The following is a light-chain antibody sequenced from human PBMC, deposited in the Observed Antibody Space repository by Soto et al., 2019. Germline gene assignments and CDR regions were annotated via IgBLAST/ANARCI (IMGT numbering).Light chain of an antibody. CDR3: QKRSNGPPGT. CDR2: GAS. J-gene: IGKJ1*01. V-gene: IGKV3D-20*02. Sequence: FVFTQTPGTLSLSPRQSATLSCRASQGVASTYLAWYQQKLGQSPRLLIYGASSRASGVPARFSGSGSGTDFTLTISSLEPEDFAVYYCQKRSNGPPGTCGQGTKV. CDR1: QGVASTY.